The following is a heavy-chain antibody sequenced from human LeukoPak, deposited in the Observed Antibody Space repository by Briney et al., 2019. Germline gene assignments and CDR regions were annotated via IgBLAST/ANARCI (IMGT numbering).Heavy chain of an antibody. J-gene: IGHJ3*02. V-gene: IGHV4-38-2*01. CDR2: IYHSGST. CDR1: GYSISSGYY. D-gene: IGHD3-9*01. Sequence: PSETLSLTCAVSGYSISSGYYWGWIRQPPGKGLEWIGSIYHSGSTYYNPSLKSRVTISVDTSKNQLSLKLSSVPAADTAVYYCASLRYFDWLLYLHAFDIWGQGTMVTVSS. CDR3: ASLRYFDWLLYLHAFDI.